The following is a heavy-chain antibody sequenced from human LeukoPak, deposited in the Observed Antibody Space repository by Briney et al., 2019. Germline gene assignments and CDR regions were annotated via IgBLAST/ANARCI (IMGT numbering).Heavy chain of an antibody. D-gene: IGHD6-19*01. CDR1: GFTFSSYG. CDR2: ISYDGSNK. J-gene: IGHJ4*02. V-gene: IGHV3-30*18. Sequence: PGRSLRLSCAASGFTFSSYGMHWVRQAPGKGLEWVAVISYDGSNKYYADSVKGRFTISRDNSKNTLYLQINSLRAEDTAVYYCAKVPTGYSSGREDYWGQGTLVTVSS. CDR3: AKVPTGYSSGREDY.